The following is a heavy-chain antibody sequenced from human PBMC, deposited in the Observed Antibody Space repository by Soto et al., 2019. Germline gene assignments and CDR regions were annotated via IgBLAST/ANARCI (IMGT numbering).Heavy chain of an antibody. CDR3: ARGYESGYTFGLDL. V-gene: IGHV4-4*07. Sequence: QVQLHESGPGLVKPSATLSLTCTVSGDSISSTYWSWVRQPAGRGLEWIGRIYSSGSNNYNPSLESRVTMSVDTSKNQFSLTLRSVTAADTAVYFCARGYESGYTFGLDLWGQGTLVTVSS. J-gene: IGHJ5*02. CDR2: IYSSGSN. D-gene: IGHD3-3*01. CDR1: GDSISSTY.